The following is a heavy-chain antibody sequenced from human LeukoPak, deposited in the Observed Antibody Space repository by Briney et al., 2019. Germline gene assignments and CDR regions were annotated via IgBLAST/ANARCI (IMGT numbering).Heavy chain of an antibody. CDR1: GFTFSSHA. CDR3: ARGSGSYYPYFDY. D-gene: IGHD3-10*01. CDR2: ISYDGSNK. V-gene: IGHV3-30*04. J-gene: IGHJ4*02. Sequence: PGRSLRLSCAASGFTFSSHAMHWVRQAPGKGLEWVAVISYDGSNKYYADSVKGRFTISRDNSKNTLYLQMNSLRAEDTAVYYCARGSGSYYPYFDYWGQGTLVTVSS.